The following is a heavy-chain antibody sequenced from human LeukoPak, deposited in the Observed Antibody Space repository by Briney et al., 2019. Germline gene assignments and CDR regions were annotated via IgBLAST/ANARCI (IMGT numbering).Heavy chain of an antibody. J-gene: IGHJ6*03. V-gene: IGHV1-46*01. CDR1: GYTFTSYY. CDR2: INPSGGST. CDR3: ARNPMVVVPAAPGNYYYYYYMDV. D-gene: IGHD2-2*01. Sequence: ASVKVSCKASGYTFTSYYMHWVRQAPGQGLEWMGIINPSGGSTSYAQKFQGRVTMTRDMSTSTVYMELSSLRSEDTAVYYCARNPMVVVPAAPGNYYYYYYMDVWGKGTTVTVSS.